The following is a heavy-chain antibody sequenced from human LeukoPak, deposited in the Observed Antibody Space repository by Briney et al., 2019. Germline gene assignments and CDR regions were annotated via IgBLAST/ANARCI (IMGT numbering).Heavy chain of an antibody. CDR3: ARVFTGKWELLAPGRKKTFDY. CDR1: GYTFTGYY. D-gene: IGHD1-26*01. J-gene: IGHJ4*02. Sequence: ASVKVSCKASGYTFTGYYMHWVRQAPGQGLEWMGWINPNSGGTNYAQKFQGRVTMTRDTSISTAYMELSRLRSDDTAVYYCARVFTGKWELLAPGRKKTFDYWGQGTLVTVSS. CDR2: INPNSGGT. V-gene: IGHV1-2*02.